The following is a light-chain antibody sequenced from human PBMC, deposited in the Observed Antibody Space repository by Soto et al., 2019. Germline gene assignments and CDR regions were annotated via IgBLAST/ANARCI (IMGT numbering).Light chain of an antibody. CDR3: LQYNGYYRT. V-gene: IGKV1-5*01. J-gene: IGKJ1*01. CDR1: QTISGW. CDR2: DAS. Sequence: DIQMTQSPSTLSSSVGDTVTIGFRASQTISGWLAWYQQRPGKAPNLLIFDASTLESGVPSRFSGSGSGTTFTLTISSLQSDDFATYYCLQYNGYYRTFGQGTKVDIK.